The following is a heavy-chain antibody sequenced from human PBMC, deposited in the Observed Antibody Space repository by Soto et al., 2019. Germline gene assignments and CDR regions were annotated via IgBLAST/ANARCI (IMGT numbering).Heavy chain of an antibody. CDR3: ARASFLGYTSSWDFDY. J-gene: IGHJ4*02. V-gene: IGHV4-31*03. Sequence: SETLSLTCTVSGGSISSGGYYWSWIRQHPGKGLEWIGYIYYSGSTYYNPSLKSRVTISVDTSKNQFSLKLSSVTAADTAVYYCARASFLGYTSSWDFDYWGQGTLVTVSS. D-gene: IGHD6-13*01. CDR2: IYYSGST. CDR1: GGSISSGGYY.